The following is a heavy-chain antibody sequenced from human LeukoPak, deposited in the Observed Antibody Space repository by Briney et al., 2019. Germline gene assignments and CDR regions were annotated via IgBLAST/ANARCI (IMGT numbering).Heavy chain of an antibody. D-gene: IGHD6-13*01. CDR2: IKNDGTVK. J-gene: IGHJ4*02. CDR3: AKDSYSKGDY. Sequence: GGSLRLSRAASGFTFSYHWMTWVRQAPGKGLEWVANIKNDGTVKNYVDSVKGRFTISRDNAKNSLYLQMNSLRAEDTAVYYCAKDSYSKGDYWGQGVLVTVSS. CDR1: GFTFSYHW. V-gene: IGHV3-7*01.